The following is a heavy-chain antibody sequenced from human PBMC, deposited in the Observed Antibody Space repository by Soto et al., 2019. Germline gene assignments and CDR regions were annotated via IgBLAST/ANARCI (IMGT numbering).Heavy chain of an antibody. CDR1: GFTLSSYW. J-gene: IGHJ4*02. CDR2: IKPDGSEK. D-gene: IGHD2-21*01. V-gene: IGHV3-7*01. Sequence: VQLAESGGGLVQPGGSLRLSCAASGFTLSSYWMSWVRQAPGKGLEWVAYIKPDGSEKYYVDSVKGRFTISRDNAKNSLYLQMNSLRAEDTAVYYCARVAYTEDYFEHWGQGTLVTVSS. CDR3: ARVAYTEDYFEH.